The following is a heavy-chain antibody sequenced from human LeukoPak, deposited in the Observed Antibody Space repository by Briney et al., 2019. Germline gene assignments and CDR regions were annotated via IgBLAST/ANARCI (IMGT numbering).Heavy chain of an antibody. CDR1: GFTFSSYG. CDR3: AKGQNYYDGSGYYSTDY. CDR2: ISSDGVNK. Sequence: GGSLRLSCAASGFTFSSYGMHWVRHAPGKGLEGVAVISSDGVNKYSADSVKGRFTISRDNSKNTLYLQMNSLRAEDTAVYYSAKGQNYYDGSGYYSTDYWGQGTPVTVSS. V-gene: IGHV3-30*18. D-gene: IGHD3-22*01. J-gene: IGHJ4*02.